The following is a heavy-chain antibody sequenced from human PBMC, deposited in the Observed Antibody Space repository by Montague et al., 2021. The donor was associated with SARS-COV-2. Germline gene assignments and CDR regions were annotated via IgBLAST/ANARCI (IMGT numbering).Heavy chain of an antibody. Sequence: SETLSLTCTVSGGSISSSSYYWGWIRQPPGKGLEWIGSIYYSGSTYYNPPLKSRVTISVDTSKNQFSLKLSSATAADTAVYYCARVPYRRLFVPRYYGMDVWGQGTTVTVSS. V-gene: IGHV4-39*07. CDR1: GGSISSSSYY. J-gene: IGHJ6*02. D-gene: IGHD2-2*01. CDR2: IYYSGST. CDR3: ARVPYRRLFVPRYYGMDV.